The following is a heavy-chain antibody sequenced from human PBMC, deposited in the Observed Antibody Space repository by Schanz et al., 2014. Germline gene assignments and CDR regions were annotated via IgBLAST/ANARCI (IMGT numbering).Heavy chain of an antibody. Sequence: EVQLVQSGGGLVQPGGSLRLSCAASGFTFSSHWMHWVHQDPGKGLVWVARINSVGSNTDYADSVTGRFTISRDNAKNTLYLQMNTLRAEDTAVYYCAKYRGYYRVSGSYRELEYWGQGTLVTVSS. J-gene: IGHJ4*02. D-gene: IGHD3-10*01. CDR2: INSVGSNT. CDR3: AKYRGYYRVSGSYRELEY. CDR1: GFTFSSHW. V-gene: IGHV3-74*01.